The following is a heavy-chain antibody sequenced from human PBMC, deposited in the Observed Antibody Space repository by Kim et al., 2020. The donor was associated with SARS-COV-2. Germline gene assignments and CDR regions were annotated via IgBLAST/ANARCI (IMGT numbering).Heavy chain of an antibody. Sequence: PSLKSRVTISVDKSKNQCSLKLSSVTAADTAVYYCARDSRAVAGTVTFDYWGQGTLVTVSS. J-gene: IGHJ4*02. V-gene: IGHV4-4*02. D-gene: IGHD6-19*01. CDR3: ARDSRAVAGTVTFDY.